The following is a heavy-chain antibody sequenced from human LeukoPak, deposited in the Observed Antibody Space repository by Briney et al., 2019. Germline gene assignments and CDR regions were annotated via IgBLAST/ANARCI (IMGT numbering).Heavy chain of an antibody. D-gene: IGHD3-22*01. J-gene: IGHJ5*02. CDR1: GGSISSNGYY. CDR2: IYYSGGT. Sequence: PSETLSLTCTVSGGSISSNGYYWAWFRQPPGKGLEWIGSIYYSGGTYYNPSLKSRVTISIDTSKNQFSLKLSSVTAADTAVYYCARGQNNYYDSSGYYYWFDPWGQGTLVTVSS. CDR3: ARGQNNYYDSSGYYYWFDP. V-gene: IGHV4-39*07.